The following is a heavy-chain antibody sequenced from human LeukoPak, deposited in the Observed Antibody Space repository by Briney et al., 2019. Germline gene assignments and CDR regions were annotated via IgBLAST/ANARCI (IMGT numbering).Heavy chain of an antibody. V-gene: IGHV2-5*01. D-gene: IGHD5-18*01. J-gene: IGHJ4*02. CDR1: GFSLSTSGVG. Sequence: SGPTLVKPTQTLTLTCTFSGFSLSTSGVGVGWIRQPPGKALEWLALIYWNDDKRYSPSLKSRLTITKDTSKNQVVLTMTNMDPVDTATYYCAHRREPGYSYGYFDYWGQGTLVTVSS. CDR2: IYWNDDK. CDR3: AHRREPGYSYGYFDY.